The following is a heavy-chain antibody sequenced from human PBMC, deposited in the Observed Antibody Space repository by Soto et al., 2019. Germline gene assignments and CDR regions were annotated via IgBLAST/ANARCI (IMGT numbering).Heavy chain of an antibody. D-gene: IGHD5-12*01. V-gene: IGHV3-72*01. CDR1: GFTFSDRY. CDR2: SRNKANSYTT. J-gene: IGHJ4*02. CDR3: VRGYSGFDY. Sequence: PGGSLRLSCEVSGFTFSDRYMDWVRQAPGRGLEWVGRSRNKANSYTTEYATSVKGRSTVSRGDSKNLFFLQMNSLKTGDTAVYYCVRGYSGFDYWGQGVLVTVSS.